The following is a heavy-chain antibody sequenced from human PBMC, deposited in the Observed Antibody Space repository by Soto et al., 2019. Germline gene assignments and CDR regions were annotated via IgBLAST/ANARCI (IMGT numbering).Heavy chain of an antibody. CDR2: SNAGNGNT. Sequence: GASVKVSCKASGYTFTSYAMHWVRQAPGQRVEWMGWSNAGNGNTKYSQKFQGRVTITRDTSASTAYMELSSLRSEDTAVYYCAREDIVVVPAATYYYGMDVWGQGTTVTVSS. CDR3: AREDIVVVPAATYYYGMDV. V-gene: IGHV1-3*01. CDR1: GYTFTSYA. J-gene: IGHJ6*02. D-gene: IGHD2-2*01.